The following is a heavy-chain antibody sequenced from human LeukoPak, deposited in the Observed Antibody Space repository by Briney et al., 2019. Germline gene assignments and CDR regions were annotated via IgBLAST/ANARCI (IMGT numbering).Heavy chain of an antibody. CDR3: AKRDRFSAFDY. CDR2: ISYDGSNK. Sequence: GGSLRLSCAASGFTFSTYGMHWVRRAPGKGLEWVAVISYDGSNKYYADSVKGRFTISRDNSKNTLYLQMNSLRPEDTAVYYCAKRDRFSAFDYWGLGTLVTVSS. CDR1: GFTFSTYG. V-gene: IGHV3-30*18. D-gene: IGHD3-16*01. J-gene: IGHJ4*02.